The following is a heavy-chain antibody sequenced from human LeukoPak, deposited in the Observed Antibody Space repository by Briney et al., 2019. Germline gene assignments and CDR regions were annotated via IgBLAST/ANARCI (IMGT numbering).Heavy chain of an antibody. D-gene: IGHD3-9*01. V-gene: IGHV4-39*07. CDR2: IYYSGNT. CDR3: ARVSLYYDILTGYPNYFDY. J-gene: IGHJ4*02. CDR1: GGSIRSTTYY. Sequence: PSETLSLTCTVSGGSIRSTTYYWGWIRQPPGKGLEWIGSIYYSGNTYYSPSLMSRVTISVDTSKNQFSLNLSSVTAADTAVYYCARVSLYYDILTGYPNYFDYWGQGTLVTVSS.